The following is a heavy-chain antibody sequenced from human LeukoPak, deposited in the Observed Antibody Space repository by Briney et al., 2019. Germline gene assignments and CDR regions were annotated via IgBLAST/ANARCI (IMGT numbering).Heavy chain of an antibody. J-gene: IGHJ6*03. D-gene: IGHD3-3*01. CDR3: ARVVSYYETMDV. V-gene: IGHV4-39*07. CDR1: GGSISSSSYY. CDR2: IYTSGST. Sequence: KSSETLSLTCTVSGGSISSSSYYWGWIRQPPGKGLEWIGRIYTSGSTNYNPSLKSRVTMSVDTSKNQFSLNLSSVTAADTAVYYCARVVSYYETMDVWGKGTTVTVSS.